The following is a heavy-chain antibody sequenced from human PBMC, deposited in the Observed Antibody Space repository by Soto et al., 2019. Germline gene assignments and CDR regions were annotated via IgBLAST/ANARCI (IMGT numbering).Heavy chain of an antibody. J-gene: IGHJ4*02. CDR2: ISSTTNYI. V-gene: IGHV3-21*06. CDR3: ARESEDLTSNFDY. CDR1: GFTFTRYS. Sequence: EVEMVESGGDLVQPGGSLRLSCAASGFTFTRYSMNWVRQAPGKGLEWVSSISSTTNYIYYGDSMKGRFTISRDNAKNSLYLEMNSLRAEDTAVYYCARESEDLTSNFDYWGQGTLVTVSS.